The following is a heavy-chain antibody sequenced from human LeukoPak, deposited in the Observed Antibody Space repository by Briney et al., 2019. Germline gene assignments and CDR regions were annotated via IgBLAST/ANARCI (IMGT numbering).Heavy chain of an antibody. CDR1: GFTFSSYA. D-gene: IGHD3-22*01. J-gene: IGHJ4*02. CDR3: ARDGPPGVITTSNY. V-gene: IGHV3-30-3*01. Sequence: GGSLRLSCAASGFTFSSYAMSWVRQAPGKGLEWVAVISYDGSNKYYADSVKGRFTISRDNSKNTLYLQMNSLRAEDTAVYYCARDGPPGVITTSNYWGQGTLVTVSS. CDR2: ISYDGSNK.